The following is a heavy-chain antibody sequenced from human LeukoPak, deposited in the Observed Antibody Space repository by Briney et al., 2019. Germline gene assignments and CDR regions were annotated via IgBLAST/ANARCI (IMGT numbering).Heavy chain of an antibody. CDR1: GGSLSGFH. J-gene: IGHJ4*02. CDR3: ARSEVNSSGYWVILY. Sequence: PSETLSLTCDVDGGSLSGFHWRGIRESARKRLEGSGEINDRRDANYNPSLETRVNISVAMSKNQFSLKMNSVTAADTAVYYCARSEVNSSGYWVILYWGQGTLVTVSS. V-gene: IGHV4-34*01. CDR2: INDRRDA. D-gene: IGHD3-22*01.